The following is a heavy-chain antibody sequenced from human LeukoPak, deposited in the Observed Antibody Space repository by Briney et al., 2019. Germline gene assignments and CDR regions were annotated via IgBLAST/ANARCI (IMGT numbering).Heavy chain of an antibody. CDR2: IYSSGST. CDR1: GDSISSYY. Sequence: PSETLSLTCTVSGDSISSYYWSWIRQPAGKGLEWIGRIYSSGSTDYNPSLKSRVTLSVDTSKNQFSLKLSSVTAADTAVYYCARFRQESSGYYCPDYWGQGTLVTVSS. CDR3: ARFRQESSGYYCPDY. D-gene: IGHD3-22*01. J-gene: IGHJ4*02. V-gene: IGHV4-4*07.